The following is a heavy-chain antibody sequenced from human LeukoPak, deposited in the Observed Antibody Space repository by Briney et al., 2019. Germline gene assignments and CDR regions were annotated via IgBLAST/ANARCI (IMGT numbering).Heavy chain of an antibody. CDR2: IYSGGST. CDR3: ARNPSSAWDLYWYFDL. V-gene: IGHV3-53*01. J-gene: IGHJ2*01. Sequence: GGSLRLSCAASGFTFSHYAMSWVRQAPGKGLEWVSVIYSGGSTYYADSVKGRFTISRDNSKNTLYLQMNSLRAEDTAVYYCARNPSSAWDLYWYFDLWGRGTLVTVSS. D-gene: IGHD6-19*01. CDR1: GFTFSHYA.